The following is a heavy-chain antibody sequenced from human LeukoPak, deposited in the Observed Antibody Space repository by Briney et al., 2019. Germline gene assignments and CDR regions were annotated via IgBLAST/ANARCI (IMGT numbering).Heavy chain of an antibody. CDR1: GYTFTSYG. CDR3: ARGLSMDTNVEIDH. V-gene: IGHV1-18*01. J-gene: IGHJ5*02. D-gene: IGHD4/OR15-4a*01. CDR2: ISPYNGNT. Sequence: GASVKVSCKASGYTFTSYGISWVRQAPGQGLEWMGWISPYNGNTKYAQKLQGRLTMTTDTSASTAYMELRSLRSDDTAVYYCARGLSMDTNVEIDHWGQGTLVTVPS.